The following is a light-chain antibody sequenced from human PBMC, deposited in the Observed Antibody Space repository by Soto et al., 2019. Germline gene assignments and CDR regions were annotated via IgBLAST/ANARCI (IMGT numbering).Light chain of an antibody. J-gene: IGKJ5*01. CDR1: QTLRRTY. Sequence: EIVLMQSPCTLSLSPGERATLSCRASQTLRRTYIAWYQQKPGQAPRVLIYGASKRATGIPDRFSGSGSGTDFSLTVSSIEPEDFALYYCQQRSNRITFGQGTRLEIK. CDR2: GAS. V-gene: IGKV3D-20*02. CDR3: QQRSNRIT.